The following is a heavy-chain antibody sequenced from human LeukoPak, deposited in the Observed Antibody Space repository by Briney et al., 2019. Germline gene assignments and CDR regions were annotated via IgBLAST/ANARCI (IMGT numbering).Heavy chain of an antibody. CDR2: ISSSETT. D-gene: IGHD6-13*01. CDR3: ARVSSSWYQDWYFDL. J-gene: IGHJ2*01. CDR1: GGSVTSYY. Sequence: SETLSLTCTVSGGSVTSYYWNWVRQTPGKGLEWIGYISSSETTDYGPSFKSRVTMSVDTSKNQFSLKLSSVTAADTAVYYCARVSSSWYQDWYFDLWGRGTLVTVSS. V-gene: IGHV4-59*02.